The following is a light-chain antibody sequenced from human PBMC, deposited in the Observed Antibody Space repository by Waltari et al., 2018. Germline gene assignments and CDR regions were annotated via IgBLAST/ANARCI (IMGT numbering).Light chain of an antibody. J-gene: IGKJ2*01. CDR3: QQYNSDLYT. V-gene: IGKV1-5*03. Sequence: DIQMTQSPSTLAASVGDRITITCRASQNINTWLAWYQQKPGKAPELLTEKASVLQSGVPARFSGSGSGTEFTLTVTSLQPDDSATYFCQQYNSDLYTFGQGTKLEIK. CDR1: QNINTW. CDR2: KAS.